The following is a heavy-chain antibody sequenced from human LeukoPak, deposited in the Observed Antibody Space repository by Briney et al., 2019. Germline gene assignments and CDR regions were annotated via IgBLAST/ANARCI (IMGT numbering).Heavy chain of an antibody. D-gene: IGHD2-15*01. V-gene: IGHV1-18*01. J-gene: IGHJ3*02. CDR3: ARERVSAGLGYCSGGSCYSGIDAFDI. Sequence: VSVKVSCKASGYTFTSYGISWVRQAPGQGLEWMGWISAYNGNTNYAQKLQGRVTMTTDTSTSTAYMELRSLRSDDTAVYYCARERVSAGLGYCSGGSCYSGIDAFDIWGQGTMVTVSS. CDR1: GYTFTSYG. CDR2: ISAYNGNT.